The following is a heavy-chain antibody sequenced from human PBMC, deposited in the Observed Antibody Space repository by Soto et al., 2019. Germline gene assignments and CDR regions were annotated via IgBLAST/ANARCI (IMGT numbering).Heavy chain of an antibody. D-gene: IGHD3-16*01. J-gene: IGHJ5*02. CDR2: ISYDGSDK. V-gene: IGHV3-30*04. CDR3: ARTAGYDYVWGSSGLDP. Sequence: PAGSLRLSCAASGFTFSRYAMHWVLQAPGKGLEWVAVISYDGSDKYYADSVKGRFTISRDNSKNTVYLQMNSLRAEDTAVYYCARTAGYDYVWGSSGLDPWGQGTLVTVSS. CDR1: GFTFSRYA.